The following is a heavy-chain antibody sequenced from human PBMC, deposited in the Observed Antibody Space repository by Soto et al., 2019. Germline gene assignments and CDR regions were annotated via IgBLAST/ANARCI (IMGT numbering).Heavy chain of an antibody. CDR3: ARASGDYGLSEYFQH. J-gene: IGHJ1*01. Sequence: QVQLVQSGGEVKKPGASVKVSCKASGYTFTSYGISWVRQAPGQGLEWMGWISTYNGNTNYAQKVQGRVTMTTDTSPSTAYMELRSLRSDDTAVYYCARASGDYGLSEYFQHWGQGTLVTVSS. CDR1: GYTFTSYG. V-gene: IGHV1-18*01. CDR2: ISTYNGNT. D-gene: IGHD4-17*01.